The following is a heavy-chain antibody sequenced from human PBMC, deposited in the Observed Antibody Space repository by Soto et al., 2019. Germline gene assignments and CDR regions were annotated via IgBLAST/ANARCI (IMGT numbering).Heavy chain of an antibody. CDR1: GFTVSNNY. Sequence: EVQLVESGGGLIQPGGSLRLSCAVSGFTVSNNYMSWVRQAPGKGLEGVSVIYSGGYTAYGDSVKGRFTISRDNSKNTLYPQTKTLGPGDPAVFFCATHPGGGGYWGQGTLVTVSS. J-gene: IGHJ4*02. D-gene: IGHD3-10*01. V-gene: IGHV3-53*01. CDR3: ATHPGGGGY. CDR2: IYSGGYT.